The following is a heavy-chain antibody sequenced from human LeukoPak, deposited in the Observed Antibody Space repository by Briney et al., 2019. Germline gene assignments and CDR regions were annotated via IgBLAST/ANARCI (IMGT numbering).Heavy chain of an antibody. V-gene: IGHV1-18*01. D-gene: IGHD4-17*01. Sequence: ASVKVSCKASGYTFTSYGISWVRQAPGRGLEWMGWISAYNGNTNYAQKLQGRVTMTTDTSTSTAYMELRSLRSDDTAVYYCARDDYGDESAEYFQHWGQGTLVTVSS. J-gene: IGHJ1*01. CDR3: ARDDYGDESAEYFQH. CDR2: ISAYNGNT. CDR1: GYTFTSYG.